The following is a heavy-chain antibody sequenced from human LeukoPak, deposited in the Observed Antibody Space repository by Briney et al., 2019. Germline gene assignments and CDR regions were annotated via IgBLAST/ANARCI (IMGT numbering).Heavy chain of an antibody. D-gene: IGHD3-10*01. CDR3: ARDIAWFGGIPKGWFDP. J-gene: IGHJ5*02. Sequence: ASVKVSCKASGYTFTGYYMHWVRQAPGQGLEWMGWLNPNSGGTNYAQKFQGRVTMTRDTSISTAYMELSRLRSDDTAVYYCARDIAWFGGIPKGWFDPWGQGTLVTVSS. CDR2: LNPNSGGT. V-gene: IGHV1-2*02. CDR1: GYTFTGYY.